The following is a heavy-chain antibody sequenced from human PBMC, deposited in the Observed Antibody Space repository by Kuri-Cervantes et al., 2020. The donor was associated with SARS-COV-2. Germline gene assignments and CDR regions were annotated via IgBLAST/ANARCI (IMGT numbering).Heavy chain of an antibody. V-gene: IGHV3-7*01. CDR3: ARDYGEWELLQNFDY. CDR2: IKQDGSEK. J-gene: IGHJ4*02. D-gene: IGHD1-26*01. CDR1: GFTFSSYW. Sequence: LSLTCAASGFTFSSYWMSWVRQAPGKGLEWVANIKQDGSEKYYVDSVKGRFTISRDNSKNTLYLQMNSLRAEDTAVYHCARDYGEWELLQNFDYWGQGTLVTVSS.